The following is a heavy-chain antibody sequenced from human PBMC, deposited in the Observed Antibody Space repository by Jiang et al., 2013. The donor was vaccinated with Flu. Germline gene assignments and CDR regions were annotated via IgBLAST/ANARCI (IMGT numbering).Heavy chain of an antibody. V-gene: IGHV3-30*18. Sequence: VQLVESGGGVVQPGRSLRLSCAASGFTFSSYGMHWVRQAPGKGLEWVAVISYDGSNKYYADSVKGRFTISRDNSKNTLYLQMNSLRAEDTAVYYCAKDQGEGYDIFVVDVWGQGTTVTVSS. CDR1: GFTFSSYG. D-gene: IGHD3-9*01. CDR3: AKDQGEGYDIFVVDV. CDR2: ISYDGSNK. J-gene: IGHJ6*02.